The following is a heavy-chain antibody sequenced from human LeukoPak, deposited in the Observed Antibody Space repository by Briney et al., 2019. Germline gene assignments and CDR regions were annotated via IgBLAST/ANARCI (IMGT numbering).Heavy chain of an antibody. Sequence: SVTLSLTCTVSGYSISSGYYWGWIRQPPGKGLEWIGSIYHSGSTYYNPSLKSRVTISVDTSKNQFSLKLSSVTAADTAVYYCARVPSIAARNWYFDLWGRGTLVTVSS. CDR2: IYHSGST. D-gene: IGHD6-6*01. V-gene: IGHV4-38-2*02. CDR1: GYSISSGYY. CDR3: ARVPSIAARNWYFDL. J-gene: IGHJ2*01.